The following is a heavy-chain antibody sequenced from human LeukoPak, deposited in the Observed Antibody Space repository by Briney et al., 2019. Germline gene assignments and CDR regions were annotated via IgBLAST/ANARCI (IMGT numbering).Heavy chain of an antibody. CDR3: ARLTGYDGTGYYYGSFDC. D-gene: IGHD3-22*01. V-gene: IGHV4-4*09. Sequence: SETLSLTCTVSGGSLSTYYWTWIRQPPGKGLEYIGYIHTSGRTNFNPSLKSQVTMSRDTSKNQFSLSLTSVTAADTAVYYCARLTGYDGTGYYYGSFDCWGQGTLVTVSS. CDR1: GGSLSTYY. CDR2: IHTSGRT. J-gene: IGHJ4*02.